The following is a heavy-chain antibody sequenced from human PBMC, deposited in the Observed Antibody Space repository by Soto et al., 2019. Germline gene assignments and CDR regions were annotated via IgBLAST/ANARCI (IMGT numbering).Heavy chain of an antibody. CDR2: IKQDGSEK. CDR1: GFTFSSYW. D-gene: IGHD1-26*01. V-gene: IGHV3-7*05. Sequence: EVQLVESGGGLVQPGGSLRLSCAASGFTFSSYWMSWVRQAPGKGLEWVANIKQDGSEKYYVDSVKGRFTISRDNAKNSLYLQMNSLRAEDTAVYYCAGPGDSGSYSGPYYYYGMDVWGQGTTVTVSS. J-gene: IGHJ6*02. CDR3: AGPGDSGSYSGPYYYYGMDV.